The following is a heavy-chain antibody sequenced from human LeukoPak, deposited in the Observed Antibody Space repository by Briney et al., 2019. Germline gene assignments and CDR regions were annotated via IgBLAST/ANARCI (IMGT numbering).Heavy chain of an antibody. CDR3: ARDPLGYSGYNYDDY. Sequence: GGSLRLSCAGSGFTFSDYYMSWIRQAPGKGLEWVSYISSSGTTIYYAGSVRGRFTISRDNAKNSLYLQMSSLRAEDTAVYYCARDPLGYSGYNYDDYWGQGTLVTVSS. D-gene: IGHD5-12*01. J-gene: IGHJ4*02. CDR2: ISSSGTTI. CDR1: GFTFSDYY. V-gene: IGHV3-11*01.